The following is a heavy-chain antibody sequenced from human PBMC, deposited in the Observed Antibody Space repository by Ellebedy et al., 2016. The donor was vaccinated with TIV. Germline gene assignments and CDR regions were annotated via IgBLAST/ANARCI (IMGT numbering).Heavy chain of an antibody. V-gene: IGHV3-15*01. CDR3: TTGEGFGEGRVLGYYGMDV. CDR1: GFTFRNAW. Sequence: PGGSLRLSCAASGFTFRNAWMSWVRQAPGKGLEWFGRIKSKTDGGTTDYAAPVKGRFTISRDDSKNTLFLQMNSLKTEDTAVYYCTTGEGFGEGRVLGYYGMDVWGQGTTVTVSS. CDR2: IKSKTDGGTT. D-gene: IGHD3-10*01. J-gene: IGHJ6*02.